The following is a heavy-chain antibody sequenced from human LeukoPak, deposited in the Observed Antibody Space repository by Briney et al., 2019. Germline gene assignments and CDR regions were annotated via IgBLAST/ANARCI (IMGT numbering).Heavy chain of an antibody. V-gene: IGHV3-48*03. CDR1: GFTFSSYE. CDR3: ARARCSSTSCYERYYYGMDV. Sequence: PGGSLRLSCAASGFTFSSYEMNWVRQAPGKGLEWVSYISSSGSTIYYADSVKGRFTISRDNAKNSLYLQMNSLRAEDTAVYYCARARCSSTSCYERYYYGMDVWGQGPTVTVSS. J-gene: IGHJ6*02. D-gene: IGHD2-2*01. CDR2: ISSSGSTI.